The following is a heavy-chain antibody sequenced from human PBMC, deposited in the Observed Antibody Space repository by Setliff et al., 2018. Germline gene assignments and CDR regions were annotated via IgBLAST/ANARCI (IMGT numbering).Heavy chain of an antibody. J-gene: IGHJ1*01. CDR2: ISGSGGST. Sequence: PGGSLRLSCAASGFTFSSYAMSWVRQAPGKGLEWVSAISGSGGSTYYADSVKGRFTISRDNSKNTLYLQMNSLRAEDTAVYYCAKDSSGWPHSLISYFQHLGQGTLVTVSS. V-gene: IGHV3-23*01. CDR3: AKDSSGWPHSLISYFQH. D-gene: IGHD6-19*01. CDR1: GFTFSSYA.